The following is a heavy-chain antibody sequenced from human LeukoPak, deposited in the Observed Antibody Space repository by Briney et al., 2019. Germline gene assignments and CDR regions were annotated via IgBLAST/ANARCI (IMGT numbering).Heavy chain of an antibody. CDR1: GLTFSNHW. J-gene: IGHJ4*02. CDR3: ARNNWGIDD. V-gene: IGHV3-74*01. Sequence: GGSLRLSCAASGLTFSNHWMHWVRQVSGKGLVWVSRINTDGSDTSYADSVEGRFTISRDNARNTLYLQMNSLRPEDTAVYYCARNNWGIDDWGQGTLVTVSS. D-gene: IGHD7-27*01. CDR2: INTDGSDT.